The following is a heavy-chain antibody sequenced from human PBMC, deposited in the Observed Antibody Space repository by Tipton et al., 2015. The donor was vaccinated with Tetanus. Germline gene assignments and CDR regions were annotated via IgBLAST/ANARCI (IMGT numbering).Heavy chain of an antibody. V-gene: IGHV4-59*01. CDR1: GGSMNSYY. D-gene: IGHD2-21*01. CDR3: ARLTGHSMDVVDYYYFGMDV. CDR2: ISYTGST. Sequence: TLSLTCTVSGGSMNSYYWSWIRQPPGKGLEWIGYISYTGSTNYNPSLKSGVTISLDTSKNQFSLKLTSVSAADTAVYYCARLTGHSMDVVDYYYFGMDVWGQGTKVTVSS. J-gene: IGHJ6*02.